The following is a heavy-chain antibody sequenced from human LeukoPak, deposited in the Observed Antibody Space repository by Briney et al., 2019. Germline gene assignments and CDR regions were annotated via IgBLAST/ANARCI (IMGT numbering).Heavy chain of an antibody. J-gene: IGHJ4*02. CDR2: IKQDGSEK. D-gene: IGHD6-19*01. V-gene: IGHV3-7*01. CDR3: ASRLVRGY. Sequence: GGSLRLSCAASGFSFMSYSMNWVRQAPGKGLEWVANIKQDGSEKYYVDSVKGRFTISRDNAKNSLYLQMNSLRAEDTAVYYCASRLVRGYWGQGTLVTVSS. CDR1: GFSFMSYS.